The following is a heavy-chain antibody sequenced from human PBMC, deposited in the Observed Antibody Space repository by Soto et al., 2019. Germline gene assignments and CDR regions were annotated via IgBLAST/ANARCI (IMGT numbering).Heavy chain of an antibody. Sequence: SGTTLVNPTHTLTLTCTFSGFSLSTSGMRVSWIRQPPGKALEWLARIDWDDDKFYSTSLKTRLTISKDTSKNQVVLTMTNMDPVDTATYYCARLSIAAAGYYFDYWGQGTLVTVSS. D-gene: IGHD6-13*01. J-gene: IGHJ4*02. CDR1: GFSLSTSGMR. V-gene: IGHV2-70*04. CDR2: IDWDDDK. CDR3: ARLSIAAAGYYFDY.